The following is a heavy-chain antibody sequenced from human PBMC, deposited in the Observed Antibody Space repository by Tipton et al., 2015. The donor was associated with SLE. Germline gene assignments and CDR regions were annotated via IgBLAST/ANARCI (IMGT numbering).Heavy chain of an antibody. CDR2: IYVGGTT. V-gene: IGHV3-53*05. D-gene: IGHD3-10*01. J-gene: IGHJ6*02. CDR1: GFTVNTKY. CDR3: ARGGSPNPNYGMDV. Sequence: SLRLSCAASGFTVNTKYMTWVRQAPGKGLEWVSVIYVGGTTYHADSVKDRFSISRDNSKNTLFLEMNILRPDDTAVYYCARGGSPNPNYGMDVWGQGVAVTVSS.